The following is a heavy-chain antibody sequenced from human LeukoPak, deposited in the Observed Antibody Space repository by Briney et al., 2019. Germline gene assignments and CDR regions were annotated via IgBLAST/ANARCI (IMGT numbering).Heavy chain of an antibody. Sequence: GASVKVSCKVSGYTLTELSMHWVRQAPGKGLEWMGGFDPEDGETIYAQKFQGRVTMTVDTSTDTAYMELSSLRSEDTAVYYCATVPSRYCSSTSCYRFDPWGQGTLVTVSS. CDR1: GYTLTELS. V-gene: IGHV1-24*01. CDR2: FDPEDGET. D-gene: IGHD2-2*01. CDR3: ATVPSRYCSSTSCYRFDP. J-gene: IGHJ5*02.